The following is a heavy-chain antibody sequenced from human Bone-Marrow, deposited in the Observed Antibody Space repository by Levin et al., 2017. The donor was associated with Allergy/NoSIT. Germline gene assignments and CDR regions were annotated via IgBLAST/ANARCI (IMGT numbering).Heavy chain of an antibody. Sequence: SETLSLTCAISGDSVSSKSATWNWIRQSPLRGLEWLGRTYYRSKWSNDYAVAVRSRITINPDTSKNQFSLQLNSVTPEDTAVYYCARGDLEPTLFDIWGQGTMVTVSS. D-gene: IGHD1-1*01. CDR3: ARGDLEPTLFDI. V-gene: IGHV6-1*01. J-gene: IGHJ3*02. CDR1: GDSVSSKSAT. CDR2: TYYRSKWSN.